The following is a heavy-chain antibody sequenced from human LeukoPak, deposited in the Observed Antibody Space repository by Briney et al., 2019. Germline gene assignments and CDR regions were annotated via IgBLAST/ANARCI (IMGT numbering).Heavy chain of an antibody. D-gene: IGHD6-6*01. CDR2: IDPSDSYT. J-gene: IGHJ5*02. Sequence: GESLKISCKGSGYSFTSYWISWVRQMPGKGLEWMGRIDPSDSYTNYSPSFQGHVTISADKSISTAYLQWSSLKASDTAMYYCARRVSSSAWFDPWGQGTLVTVSS. CDR3: ARRVSSSAWFDP. V-gene: IGHV5-10-1*01. CDR1: GYSFTSYW.